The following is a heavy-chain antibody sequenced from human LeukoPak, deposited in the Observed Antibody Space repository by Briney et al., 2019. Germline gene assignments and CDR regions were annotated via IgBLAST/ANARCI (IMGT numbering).Heavy chain of an antibody. V-gene: IGHV3-30*14. CDR3: ARDKLGSGWFYFDY. Sequence: GGSLRLSCAASGFTFSGYAMHWVRQAPGKGLEWVSVMSYDGSNKYYADSVKGRFTISRDNSKNTLYLQMNSLRAEDTAVYYCARDKLGSGWFYFDYWGQGTLVTVSS. J-gene: IGHJ4*02. CDR1: GFTFSGYA. CDR2: MSYDGSNK. D-gene: IGHD6-19*01.